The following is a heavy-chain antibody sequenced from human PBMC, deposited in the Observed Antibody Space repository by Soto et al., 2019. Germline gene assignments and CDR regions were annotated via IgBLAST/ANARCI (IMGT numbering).Heavy chain of an antibody. D-gene: IGHD4-17*01. V-gene: IGHV3-33*01. Sequence: ESGGGVVQPGRSLRLSCAASGFTFSSYGMHWVRQAPGKGLEWVAVIWYDGSNKYYADSVKGRFTISRDNSKNTLYLQMNSLRAEDTAVYYCARDAWPTVTLFDYWGQGTLVTVSS. CDR1: GFTFSSYG. CDR3: ARDAWPTVTLFDY. J-gene: IGHJ4*02. CDR2: IWYDGSNK.